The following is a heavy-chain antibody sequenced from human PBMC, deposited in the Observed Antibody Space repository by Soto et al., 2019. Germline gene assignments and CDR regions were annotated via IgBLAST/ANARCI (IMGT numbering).Heavy chain of an antibody. Sequence: PSETLSLTCTVSGGSISSSSYYWGWIRQPPGKGLEWIGSIYYSGSTYYNPSLKSRVTISVDTSKDQFSLKLSSVTAADTAVYYCARRGSGSYFFGGMDVWGQGTTVTAP. J-gene: IGHJ6*02. CDR3: ARRGSGSYFFGGMDV. CDR1: GGSISSSSYY. V-gene: IGHV4-39*01. D-gene: IGHD1-26*01. CDR2: IYYSGST.